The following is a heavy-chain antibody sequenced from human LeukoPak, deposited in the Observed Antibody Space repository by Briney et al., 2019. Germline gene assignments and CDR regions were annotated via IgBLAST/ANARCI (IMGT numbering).Heavy chain of an antibody. D-gene: IGHD5-24*01. V-gene: IGHV1-3*01. CDR1: GYIFTPHH. Sequence: ASVKVSCKTSGYIFTPHHIHWMRQAPGQGLELLGWVSAANNPEYSQKFQGRVVITRDASATASYLELNSLRSEDTAVYYCAMSVEMPPIPSFDYWGQGTLVTVSS. CDR2: VSAANNP. CDR3: AMSVEMPPIPSFDY. J-gene: IGHJ4*02.